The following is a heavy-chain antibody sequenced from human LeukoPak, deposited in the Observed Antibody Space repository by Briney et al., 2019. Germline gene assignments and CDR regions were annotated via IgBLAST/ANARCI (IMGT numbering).Heavy chain of an antibody. Sequence: SQTLSLTCTVSGGSISSGGYYWSWIRQHPGKGLEWIGYIYHSGSTYYNPSLKSRVTISVDTSKNHFSLKLSSVTAADTALYYCARSTYTGSYFGYWGQGTLVTVSS. CDR2: IYHSGST. CDR1: GGSISSGGYY. D-gene: IGHD1-26*01. CDR3: ARSTYTGSYFGY. J-gene: IGHJ4*02. V-gene: IGHV4-31*03.